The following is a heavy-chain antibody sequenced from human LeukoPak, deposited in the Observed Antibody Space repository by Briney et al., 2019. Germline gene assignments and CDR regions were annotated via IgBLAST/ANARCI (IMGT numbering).Heavy chain of an antibody. Sequence: GGSLRLSCAASGFTFSSHSMNWVRQAPGKGLEWVSSISSSSSYIYYADSVKGRFTISRDNAKNSLYLQMKSLRAEDTAVYYCAKGGGYEAQYYYYYLDVWGKGTTVTISS. V-gene: IGHV3-21*01. CDR1: GFTFSSHS. CDR2: ISSSSSYI. J-gene: IGHJ6*03. CDR3: AKGGGYEAQYYYYYLDV. D-gene: IGHD5-12*01.